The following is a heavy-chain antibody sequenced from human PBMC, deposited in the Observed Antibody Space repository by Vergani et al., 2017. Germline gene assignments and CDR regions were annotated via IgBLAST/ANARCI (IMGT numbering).Heavy chain of an antibody. CDR3: ARDRGNWREPHDY. J-gene: IGHJ4*02. CDR2: IWYDGSNK. V-gene: IGHV3-33*01. D-gene: IGHD1-1*01. CDR1: GFTFSSYG. Sequence: QVQLVESGGGVVQPGRSLRLSCAASGFTFSSYGMHWVRQAPGKGLEWVAVIWYDGSNKYYADSVKGRFTISRDNSKNTLYLQMNSLRAEDTAVYYCARDRGNWREPHDYWGQGTLVTVSS.